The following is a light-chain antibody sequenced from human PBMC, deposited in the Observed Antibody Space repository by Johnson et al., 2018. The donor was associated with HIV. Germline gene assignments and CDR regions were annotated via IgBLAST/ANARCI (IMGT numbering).Light chain of an antibody. CDR1: SSNIVNIY. CDR2: DNN. V-gene: IGLV1-51*01. Sequence: QLVLTQPPSVSAAPGQKVTISCSASSSNIVNIYISWYQHLPGTAPKLLIYDNNKRPSGIPDRFSGSKSGTSATVGITGLQTGDAADYYCGPWDTSRRAVFAFGTGTKVPVL. J-gene: IGLJ1*01. CDR3: GPWDTSRRAVFA.